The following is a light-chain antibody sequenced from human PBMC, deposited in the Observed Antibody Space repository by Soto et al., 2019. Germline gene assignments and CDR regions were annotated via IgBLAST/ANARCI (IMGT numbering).Light chain of an antibody. Sequence: DIQMTQSPSSLSASVGDRVTITCRASQSIRSYLNWYQQKPGKAPKLLIYAASSLQSGVPSRFSGSGPGTDFILTISSLQPEDFATYYCQQSYNTPWTFGQGTKVEIK. CDR3: QQSYNTPWT. CDR1: QSIRSY. V-gene: IGKV1-39*01. CDR2: AAS. J-gene: IGKJ1*01.